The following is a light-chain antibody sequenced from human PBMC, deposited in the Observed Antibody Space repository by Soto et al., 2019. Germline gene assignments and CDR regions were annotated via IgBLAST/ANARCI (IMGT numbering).Light chain of an antibody. J-gene: IGKJ5*01. CDR3: QQYNNWPPT. V-gene: IGKV3-15*01. CDR2: GAS. CDR1: QSVSSN. Sequence: EIVMTQSPATLSVSPGERATLSCRASQSVSSNLAWYQQKPGQAPRLLIYGASTRATGISARFSGSRSGTEFTLTISSLQSEEFAVYYGQQYNNWPPTFGQGTRLEIK.